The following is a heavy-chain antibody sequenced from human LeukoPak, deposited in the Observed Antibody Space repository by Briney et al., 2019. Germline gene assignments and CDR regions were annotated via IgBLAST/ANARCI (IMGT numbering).Heavy chain of an antibody. Sequence: SETLSLTCTVSGGSISSYYWSWIRQPPGKGLEWIGYIYYSGSTNYNPSLKSRVTISVDTSKNQFSLKLSSVTAADTAVYYCARLYYYDSSGYYQEVAPPRRKPWYYGMDVWGQGTTVTVSS. CDR2: IYYSGST. V-gene: IGHV4-59*01. J-gene: IGHJ6*02. D-gene: IGHD3-22*01. CDR1: GGSISSYY. CDR3: ARLYYYDSSGYYQEVAPPRRKPWYYGMDV.